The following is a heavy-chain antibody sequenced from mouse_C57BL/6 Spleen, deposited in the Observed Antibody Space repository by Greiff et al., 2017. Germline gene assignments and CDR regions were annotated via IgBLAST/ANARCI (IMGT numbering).Heavy chain of an antibody. V-gene: IGHV1-9*01. CDR1: GYTFTGYW. CDR2: ILPGSGST. D-gene: IGHD1-1*01. Sequence: QVQLQQSGAELMKPGASVKLSCKATGYTFTGYWIEWVKQRPGHGLEWIGEILPGSGSTNYNEKFKGKATFTADTSSNTAYMQLSSLTTEDSATYYCARRRYYYGSTDWYFEGWGTGTTVTVSS. J-gene: IGHJ1*03. CDR3: ARRRYYYGSTDWYFEG.